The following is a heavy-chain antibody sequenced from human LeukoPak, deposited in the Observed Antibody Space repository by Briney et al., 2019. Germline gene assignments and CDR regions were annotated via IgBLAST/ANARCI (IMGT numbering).Heavy chain of an antibody. D-gene: IGHD6-19*01. CDR3: ARVPSSGWVDYFDY. Sequence: APVKVSCKASGYTFTSYYMHWVRQAPGQGLEWTGVINPSGGSTSYAQKFQGRVTMTRDTSTSTVYMELSSLRSEDTAVYYCARVPSSGWVDYFDYWGQGTLVTVSS. J-gene: IGHJ4*02. V-gene: IGHV1-46*01. CDR2: INPSGGST. CDR1: GYTFTSYY.